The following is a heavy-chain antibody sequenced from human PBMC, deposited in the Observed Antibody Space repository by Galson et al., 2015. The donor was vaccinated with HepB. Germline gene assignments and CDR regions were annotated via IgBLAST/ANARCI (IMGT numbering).Heavy chain of an antibody. J-gene: IGHJ1*01. CDR1: GFTFSSDA. D-gene: IGHD3-22*01. CDR3: AKMPYPDYDSSGRRDFQH. V-gene: IGHV3-23*01. Sequence: SLRLSCAASGFTFSSDAMSWVRQAPGKGLEWVSGISGSGGSTYYAASVKGRFTISRDNSRNTLYLQMNSLRAEDTAVYYCAKMPYPDYDSSGRRDFQHWGQGTLVTVSS. CDR2: ISGSGGST.